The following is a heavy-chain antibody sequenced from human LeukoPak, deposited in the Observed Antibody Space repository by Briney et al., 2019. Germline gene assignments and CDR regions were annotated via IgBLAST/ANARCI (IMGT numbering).Heavy chain of an antibody. J-gene: IGHJ4*02. CDR1: GFSFRKYF. Sequence: GGSLRLSCAASGFSFRKYFMSGARQAPGKGLEWVATISNDAGATTYGDSVWGRVTISRDNAQNSVFLQMHSLRAGDTAVYYCASSFTPYYYDVWGQGILVTVSS. CDR3: ASSFTPYYYDV. V-gene: IGHV3-7*01. D-gene: IGHD2-15*01. CDR2: ISNDAGAT.